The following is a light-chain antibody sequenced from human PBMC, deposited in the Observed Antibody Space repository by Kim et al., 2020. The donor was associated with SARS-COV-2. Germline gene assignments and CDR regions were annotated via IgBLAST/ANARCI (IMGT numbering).Light chain of an antibody. CDR3: QQYGKSPRN. V-gene: IGKV3-20*01. CDR1: QSVTSTY. Sequence: LSPGERATLSCRASQSVTSTYLAWYQHKPGQAPRLLIYAASIRATGIPDRFSGSGSGTDLTLTISRLEPEDFALYYCQQYGKSPRNFGQGTKLEI. J-gene: IGKJ2*01. CDR2: AAS.